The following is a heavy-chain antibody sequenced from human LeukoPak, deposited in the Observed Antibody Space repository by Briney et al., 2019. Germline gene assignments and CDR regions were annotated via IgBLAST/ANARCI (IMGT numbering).Heavy chain of an antibody. CDR2: ISAYNGNT. D-gene: IGHD3-16*01. Sequence: VASVKVSCKASGGTFSSYAISWVRQAPGQGLEWMGWISAYNGNTNYAQKLQGRVTMTTDTSTSTAYMELRSLRSDDTAVYYCARDLGLDRLYYWGQGTLVTVSS. CDR1: GGTFSSYA. CDR3: ARDLGLDRLYY. V-gene: IGHV1-18*01. J-gene: IGHJ4*02.